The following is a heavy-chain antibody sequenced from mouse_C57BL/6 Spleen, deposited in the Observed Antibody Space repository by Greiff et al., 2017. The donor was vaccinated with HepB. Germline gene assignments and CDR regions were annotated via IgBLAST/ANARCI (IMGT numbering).Heavy chain of an antibody. Sequence: QVQLQQSGTELVKPGASVKLSCKASGYTFTSYWMHWVKQRPGQGLEWIGNINPSNGGTNYNEKFKSKATLTVDKSSSTAYMQLSSLTSEDSAVYYCAREGANWDIYFDYWGQGTTLTVSS. CDR3: AREGANWDIYFDY. V-gene: IGHV1-53*01. J-gene: IGHJ2*01. CDR2: INPSNGGT. D-gene: IGHD4-1*01. CDR1: GYTFTSYW.